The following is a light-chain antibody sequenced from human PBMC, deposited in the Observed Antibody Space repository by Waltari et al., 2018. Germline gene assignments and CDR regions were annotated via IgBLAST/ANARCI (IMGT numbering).Light chain of an antibody. V-gene: IGLV2-14*01. Sequence: QSALTQPASVSGSPGQSITISCTGTGSDDGGYKYVSWYQQHPGKAPKVMIYDVSKRPSGVSNRFSGSKSGNTVSLTISGLQAEDEADYYCSSYTSSNTWVFGGGTKLTVL. CDR2: DVS. CDR3: SSYTSSNTWV. CDR1: GSDDGGYKY. J-gene: IGLJ3*02.